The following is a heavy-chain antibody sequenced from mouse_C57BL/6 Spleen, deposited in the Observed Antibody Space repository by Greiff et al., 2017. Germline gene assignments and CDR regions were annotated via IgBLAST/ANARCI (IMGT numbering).Heavy chain of an antibody. CDR3: ASCSNGTYYYAMDY. V-gene: IGHV5-4*01. CDR1: GFTFSSYA. D-gene: IGHD2-5*01. J-gene: IGHJ4*01. Sequence: EVQRVESGGGLVKPGGSLKLSCAASGFTFSSYAMSWVRQTPEKRLEWVATISDGGSYTYYPNNVKGRFTISRDNAKNNLYLQMSHLKSEDTAMYYCASCSNGTYYYAMDYWGKGTSVTVSS. CDR2: ISDGGSYT.